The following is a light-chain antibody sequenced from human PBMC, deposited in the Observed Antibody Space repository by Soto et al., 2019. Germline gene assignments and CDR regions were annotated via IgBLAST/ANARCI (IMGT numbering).Light chain of an antibody. Sequence: TQMTQSPPSLSASVEDRVTITCRASQCISTYLNWYQQKPGKAPKLLIFGPSTLQSGVPSRFSGSGTGTDFNFTITSLQPEDFATYYCQLSFGVPVTFGQGTRLEIK. V-gene: IGKV1-39*01. J-gene: IGKJ5*01. CDR3: QLSFGVPVT. CDR1: QCISTY. CDR2: GPS.